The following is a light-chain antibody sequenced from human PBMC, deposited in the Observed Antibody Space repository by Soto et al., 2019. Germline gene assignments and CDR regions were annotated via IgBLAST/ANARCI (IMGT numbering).Light chain of an antibody. CDR3: SSYAGSNTWV. CDR2: EVS. Sequence: QSALTQPASVSGSPGQSITISCTGTSSDVGGYKYVSWYQQHPDKAPKLIIFEVSNRPSGVPDRFSGSKSGNTASLTISGLQAEDEADYYCSSYAGSNTWVFGGGTKLTVL. CDR1: SSDVGGYKY. V-gene: IGLV2-14*01. J-gene: IGLJ3*02.